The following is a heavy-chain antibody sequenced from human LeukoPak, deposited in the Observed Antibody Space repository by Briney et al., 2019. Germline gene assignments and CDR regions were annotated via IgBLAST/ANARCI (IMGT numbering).Heavy chain of an antibody. J-gene: IGHJ4*02. V-gene: IGHV4-39*01. CDR1: GASISSTTYS. D-gene: IGHD6-19*01. CDR3: AKLVVAGLSVDF. Sequence: NSSETLSLTCTVSGASISSTTYSWGWIRQPPGGGLEWLGCFNYGETTYYNPSLKSRVTISMDTSMNQFSLRLTSVTAADTAVYFCAKLVVAGLSVDFWGQGTLVAVSS. CDR2: FNYGETT.